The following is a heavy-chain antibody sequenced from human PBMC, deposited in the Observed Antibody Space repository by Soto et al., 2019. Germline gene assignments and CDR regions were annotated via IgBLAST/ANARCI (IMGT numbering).Heavy chain of an antibody. V-gene: IGHV1-3*01. D-gene: IGHD3-10*01. Sequence: ASVKVSCKASGGTFSSYTISWVRQAPGQGLEWMGWINVANGNTKYSQNFQGRVTLTRDTFASTANMELSSLISEDTAVYYCARETGGPLDAFDIWGQGTMVTVSS. CDR2: INVANGNT. J-gene: IGHJ3*02. CDR1: GGTFSSYT. CDR3: ARETGGPLDAFDI.